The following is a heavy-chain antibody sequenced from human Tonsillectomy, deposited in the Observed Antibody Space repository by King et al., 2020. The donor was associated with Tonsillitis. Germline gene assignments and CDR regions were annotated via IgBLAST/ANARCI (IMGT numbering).Heavy chain of an antibody. Sequence: LQLQESGPGLVKPSETLSLTCTVSGGSISSRNYYWGWGWVRQPPGKGLEWVATLYYSGTPSYNPSLKSRVTTSVDTSKNQFSLTLISVTAADPAVYFWARNPSHRYASGRGYFDLWGRGTLVTVSS. D-gene: IGHD3-10*01. CDR2: LYYSGTP. V-gene: IGHV4-39*07. J-gene: IGHJ2*01. CDR3: ARNPSHRYASGRGYFDL. CDR1: GGSISSRNYY.